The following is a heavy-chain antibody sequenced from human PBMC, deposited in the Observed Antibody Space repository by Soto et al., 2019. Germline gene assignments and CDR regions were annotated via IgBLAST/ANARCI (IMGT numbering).Heavy chain of an antibody. CDR2: IWYDGSNK. V-gene: IGHV3-33*01. CDR1: GFTFSSYG. J-gene: IGHJ4*02. CDR3: ARDSSGYLSLGPLTNVY. Sequence: PGGSLSLSCAASGFTFSSYGMHWVRQAPGKGLEWVAVIWYDGSNKYYADSVKGRFTISRDNSKNTLYLQRNSLRAEDTAVYYCARDSSGYLSLGPLTNVYWGQGTLVTVSS. D-gene: IGHD3-22*01.